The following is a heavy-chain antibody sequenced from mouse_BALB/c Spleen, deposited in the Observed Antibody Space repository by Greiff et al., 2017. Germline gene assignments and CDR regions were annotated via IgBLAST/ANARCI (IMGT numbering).Heavy chain of an antibody. CDR1: GYTFTSYT. CDR2: INPSSGYT. Sequence: QVQLQQSGAELARPGASVKMSCKASGYTFTSYTMHWVKQRPGQGLEWIGYINPSSGYTNYNQKFKDKATLTADKSSSTAYMQLSSLTSEDSAVYYCARWDNYAWFAYWGQGTLVTVSA. CDR3: ARWDNYAWFAY. V-gene: IGHV1-4*01. D-gene: IGHD1-3*01. J-gene: IGHJ3*01.